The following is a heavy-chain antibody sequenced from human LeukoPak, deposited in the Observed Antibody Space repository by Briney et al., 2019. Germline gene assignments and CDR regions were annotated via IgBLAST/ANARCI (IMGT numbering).Heavy chain of an antibody. V-gene: IGHV3-43D*03. CDR1: GFTLSTYS. CDR2: ISWDGGSS. J-gene: IGHJ4*02. CDR3: AKGSKAVTGTGNIDY. Sequence: GGSLRLSCAASGFTLSTYSLNWVRQAPGKGLEWVSLISWDGGSSYYADSVKGRFTISRDNSKNSLYLQMNSLRAQDTALYYCAKGSKAVTGTGNIDYWGQGTLVTVSS. D-gene: IGHD6-19*01.